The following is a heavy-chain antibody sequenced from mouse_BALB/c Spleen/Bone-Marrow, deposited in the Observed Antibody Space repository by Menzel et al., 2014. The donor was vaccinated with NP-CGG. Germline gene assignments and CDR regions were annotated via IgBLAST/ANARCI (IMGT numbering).Heavy chain of an antibody. V-gene: IGHV4-1*02. CDR2: INPDSSTI. D-gene: IGHD1-1*02. CDR1: GFDFSRYW. CDR3: ARLSYYGRFAY. J-gene: IGHJ3*01. Sequence: EVKLMESGGGLVQPGGPLKLSCAASGFDFSRYWVSWVRQAPGKGLKWIGEINPDSSTINYTPSLKDKFIISRDNAKNTLYLQMSTVRSEDTALYYCARLSYYGRFAYWGQGTLVTVSA.